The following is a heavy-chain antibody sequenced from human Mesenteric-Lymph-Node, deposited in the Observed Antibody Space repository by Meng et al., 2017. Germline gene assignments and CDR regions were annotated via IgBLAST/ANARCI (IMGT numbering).Heavy chain of an antibody. CDR1: GFIFGSYW. J-gene: IGHJ4*02. Sequence: GESLKISCAASGFIFGSYWMYWIRRAPGKGLEWVASIKHDGSERYYPDSVKGRLTSSRDNAKNSLYLQMNSLRGEDSAVYYCVRDRGYYNFDYWGQGTLVTVSS. CDR3: VRDRGYYNFDY. CDR2: IKHDGSER. V-gene: IGHV3-7*01. D-gene: IGHD3-22*01.